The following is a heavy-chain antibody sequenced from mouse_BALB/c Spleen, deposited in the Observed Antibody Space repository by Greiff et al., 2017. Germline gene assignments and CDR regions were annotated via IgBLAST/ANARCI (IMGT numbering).Heavy chain of an antibody. CDR2: INPSNGRT. CDR3: ARGYYDYGYAMDY. J-gene: IGHJ4*01. Sequence: QVHVKQPGAELVKPGASVKLSCKASGYTFTSYWMHWVKQRPGQGLEWIGEINPSNGRTNYNEKFKSKATLTVDKSSSTAYMQLSSLTSEDSAVYYCARGYYDYGYAMDYWGQGTSVTVSS. V-gene: IGHV1S81*02. CDR1: GYTFTSYW. D-gene: IGHD2-4*01.